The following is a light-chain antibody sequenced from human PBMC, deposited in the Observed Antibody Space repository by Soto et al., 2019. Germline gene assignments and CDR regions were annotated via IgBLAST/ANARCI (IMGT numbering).Light chain of an antibody. CDR1: QSVLHKSNNKNY. CDR3: QQYYSTPPT. Sequence: DIVMTQSPDSLAVSLGERATLNCKSSQSVLHKSNNKNYLAWYQQKPGQPPKLLIYWASTRESGVPDRFSGSGSGTDFTLTIRSLQAEDVAVYYCQQYYSTPPTFGGGTKVDIK. V-gene: IGKV4-1*01. J-gene: IGKJ4*01. CDR2: WAS.